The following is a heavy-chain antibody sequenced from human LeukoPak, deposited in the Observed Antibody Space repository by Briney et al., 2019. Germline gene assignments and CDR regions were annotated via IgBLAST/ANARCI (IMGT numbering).Heavy chain of an antibody. V-gene: IGHV1-2*02. D-gene: IGHD2-2*01. CDR2: INPNSGGT. J-gene: IGHJ4*02. Sequence: ASVKVSCKASGYTFTGYYMHWVRQAPGQGLEWMGWINPNSGGTNYAQKFQGRVTMTRDTSISTAYMELSRLRSDDTAVYYCARGGYCSSTSCYLSSRPFDYWGQGTLVTVSS. CDR3: ARGGYCSSTSCYLSSRPFDY. CDR1: GYTFTGYY.